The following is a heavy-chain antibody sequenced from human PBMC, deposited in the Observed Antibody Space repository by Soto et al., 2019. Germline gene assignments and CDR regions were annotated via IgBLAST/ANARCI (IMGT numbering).Heavy chain of an antibody. Sequence: PSETLSLTCTVSGGSISSYYWSWIRQPPGKGLEWIGYIYYSGSTNYNPSLKSRVTISLDTSKNQFSLKLSSVTAADTAVYYCARGTYYFDARGYPTFDSWGQGTLVTVSS. CDR1: GGSISSYY. V-gene: IGHV4-59*12. D-gene: IGHD3-22*01. CDR3: ARGTYYFDARGYPTFDS. J-gene: IGHJ5*01. CDR2: IYYSGST.